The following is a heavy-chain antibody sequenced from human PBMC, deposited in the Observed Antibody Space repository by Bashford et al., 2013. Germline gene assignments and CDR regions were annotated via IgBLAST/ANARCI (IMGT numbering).Heavy chain of an antibody. Sequence: ASVKVSCKASGYTFTSYDINWVRQATGQGLEWMGWMNPNSGNTGYAQKFQGRVTMTRNTSISTAYMELSSLRSEDTAVYYCARNGLRYFDWLVNGGMDVWGQGTTVTVSS. D-gene: IGHD3-9*01. CDR2: MNPNSGNT. CDR3: ARNGLRYFDWLVNGGMDV. J-gene: IGHJ6*02. CDR1: GYTFTSYD. V-gene: IGHV1-8*01.